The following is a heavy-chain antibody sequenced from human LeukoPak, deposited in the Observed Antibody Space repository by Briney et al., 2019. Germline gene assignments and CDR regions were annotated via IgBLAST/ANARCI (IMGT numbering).Heavy chain of an antibody. J-gene: IGHJ4*02. CDR1: GGTFRSYA. V-gene: IGHV1-69*06. CDR3: ARCSPGDSSNFYAVLQY. Sequence: ASVKVSCKASGGTFRSYAVSWVRLTPGQGLEWLGGIIPVFGTTTYAHKFQAKVTMTADKSTNTAYLEISSLTSDDTAVYYCARCSPGDSSNFYAVLQYWGQGTQVTVST. D-gene: IGHD3-22*01. CDR2: IIPVFGTT.